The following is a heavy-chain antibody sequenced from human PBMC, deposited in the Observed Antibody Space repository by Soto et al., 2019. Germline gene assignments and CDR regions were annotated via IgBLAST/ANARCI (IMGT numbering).Heavy chain of an antibody. Sequence: QVQLVQSGAEVKKPGASVKVSCKASGYTFTSYAMHWVRQAPGQRLEWMGWINAGNGNTKYSQKFQGRVTLTRDTSASTAYMELSSVASEDTAVYYSAGGRRLSIASRWYTNYNLFDPWGQGTLVTVSS. CDR1: GYTFTSYA. J-gene: IGHJ5*02. CDR3: AGGRRLSIASRWYTNYNLFDP. D-gene: IGHD6-19*01. V-gene: IGHV1-3*01. CDR2: INAGNGNT.